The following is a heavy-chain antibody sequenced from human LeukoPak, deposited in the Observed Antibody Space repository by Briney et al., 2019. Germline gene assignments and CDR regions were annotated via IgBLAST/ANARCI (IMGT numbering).Heavy chain of an antibody. V-gene: IGHV4-61*01. CDR1: GGSISSSSYY. CDR2: IYYSGST. Sequence: SETLSLTCTVSGGSISSSSYYWGWIRQPPGKGLEWIGYIYYSGSTNYNPSLKSRVTISVDTSKNQFSLKLSSVTAADTAVYYCARDRRYFDYWGQGTLVTVSS. CDR3: ARDRRYFDY. J-gene: IGHJ4*02.